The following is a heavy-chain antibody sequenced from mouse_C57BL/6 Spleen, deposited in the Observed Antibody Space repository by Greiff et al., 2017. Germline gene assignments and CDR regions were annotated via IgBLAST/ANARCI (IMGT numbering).Heavy chain of an antibody. J-gene: IGHJ2*01. Sequence: VQLLQSGAGLVKPGASVKISCTASGFAFSSYWMNWVKQRPGKGLEWIGQIYTGDGDTNYNGKFKGKATLTVDKASSTVYMQLSSLTSEDSAVYFCARYYDYADYFDDWGQGTTLTVSS. CDR3: ARYYDYADYFDD. CDR1: GFAFSSYW. V-gene: IGHV1-80*01. CDR2: IYTGDGDT. D-gene: IGHD2-4*01.